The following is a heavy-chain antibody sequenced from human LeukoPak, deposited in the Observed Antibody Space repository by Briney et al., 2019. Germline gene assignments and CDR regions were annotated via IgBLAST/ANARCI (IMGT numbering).Heavy chain of an antibody. CDR1: GFIFRNYG. Sequence: GGSLRLSCAASGFIFRNYGMNWVRQPPGKGLEWVSGVSPNGETAYYADSVKGRFTISRDNSKNTLYLQMNSLRAEDTAVYYCAKSLVKCSGGSCYGVFDYWGQGTLVTVSS. CDR3: AKSLVKCSGGSCYGVFDY. CDR2: VSPNGETA. D-gene: IGHD2-15*01. J-gene: IGHJ4*02. V-gene: IGHV3-23*01.